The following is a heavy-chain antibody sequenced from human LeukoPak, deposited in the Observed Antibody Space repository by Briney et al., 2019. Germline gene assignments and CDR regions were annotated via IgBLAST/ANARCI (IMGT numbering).Heavy chain of an antibody. J-gene: IGHJ4*02. CDR2: ISGSGDST. D-gene: IGHD3-16*01. Sequence: PGRSLRLSCAASGLSFSSHAMNWVRQAPGKGLEWVSGISGSGDSTYYADSVKGRFTISRDNSKNMVYLQMNRLRPEDTAVYYCAKAYWDTFGWCYFDYWGQGTLVTVSS. V-gene: IGHV3-23*01. CDR1: GLSFSSHA. CDR3: AKAYWDTFGWCYFDY.